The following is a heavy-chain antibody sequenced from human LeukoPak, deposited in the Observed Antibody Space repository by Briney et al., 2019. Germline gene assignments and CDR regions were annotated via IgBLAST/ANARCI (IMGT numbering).Heavy chain of an antibody. V-gene: IGHV4-4*07. D-gene: IGHD1-26*01. CDR3: ARGVWWELLRDAFDI. CDR2: IYTSGGT. Sequence: SETLSLTCTVSGGSISSYYWSRIRQPAGKGLEWIGRIYTSGGTDYNPSLKSRVTMSVDTSKNQFSLKLSSVTAADTAVYYCARGVWWELLRDAFDIWGQGTMVTVSS. J-gene: IGHJ3*02. CDR1: GGSISSYY.